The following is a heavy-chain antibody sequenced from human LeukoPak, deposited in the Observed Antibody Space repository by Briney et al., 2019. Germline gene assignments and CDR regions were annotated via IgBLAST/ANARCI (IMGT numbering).Heavy chain of an antibody. D-gene: IGHD3-16*02. V-gene: IGHV3-48*03. CDR3: ARAIYHLDY. CDR2: IRGDGSTI. Sequence: GGSLRLSCTASGFTFSDYEMDWVRQAPGKGLEWVSYIRGDGSTIYYAGSVKGRFTISRDNAKNSLYLQMNSLRAEDTAVYYCARAIYHLDYWGQGALVTVSS. CDR1: GFTFSDYE. J-gene: IGHJ4*02.